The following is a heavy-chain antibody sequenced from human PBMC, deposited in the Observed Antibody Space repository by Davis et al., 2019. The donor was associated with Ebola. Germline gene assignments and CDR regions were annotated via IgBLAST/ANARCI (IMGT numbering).Heavy chain of an antibody. CDR2: IIPIFGTA. D-gene: IGHD2-15*01. CDR1: GGTFSSYA. Sequence: SVKVSCKASGGTFSSYAISWVRQAPGQGLEWMGGIIPIFGTANYAQKFQGRVTITADESTSTAYMELSSLRSEDTAVYYCAHNLGVVVVAATPPTWFDPWGQGTLVTVSS. V-gene: IGHV1-69*13. J-gene: IGHJ5*02. CDR3: AHNLGVVVVAATPPTWFDP.